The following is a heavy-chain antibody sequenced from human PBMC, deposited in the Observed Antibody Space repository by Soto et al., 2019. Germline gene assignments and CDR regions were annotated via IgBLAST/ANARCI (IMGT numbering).Heavy chain of an antibody. Sequence: EASVKVSCKASGGIFSSYAISWLRQAPGQGLEWMGAVIPILGQAYYAQNFQDRVTITADESTRTAYMDLISLRSDDTAVYFCARVGGVGAPPGADYWGQGTPVTVSS. D-gene: IGHD1-26*01. CDR3: ARVGGVGAPPGADY. V-gene: IGHV1-69*13. CDR2: VIPILGQA. J-gene: IGHJ4*02. CDR1: GGIFSSYA.